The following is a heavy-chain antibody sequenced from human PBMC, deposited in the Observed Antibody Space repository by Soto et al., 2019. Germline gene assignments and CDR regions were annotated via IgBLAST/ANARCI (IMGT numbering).Heavy chain of an antibody. V-gene: IGHV3-23*01. CDR2: ISGSGGGT. D-gene: IGHD2-15*01. Sequence: EVQLLESGGGLVQPGGSLRLSCAASGFTFSSYAMTWVRQAPGKGLEWVSAISGSGGGTYYADSVKGRFTISRDNSKSTLYPQLNSLRAEDTAVYYCAKDVGYCSGGNCDSYHDAFYIWGQGTLVSFSS. J-gene: IGHJ3*02. CDR3: AKDVGYCSGGNCDSYHDAFYI. CDR1: GFTFSSYA.